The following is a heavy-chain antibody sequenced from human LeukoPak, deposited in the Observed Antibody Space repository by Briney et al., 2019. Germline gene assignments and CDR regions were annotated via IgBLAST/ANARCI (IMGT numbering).Heavy chain of an antibody. CDR3: ATGTHDYGERDAFDI. D-gene: IGHD4-17*01. Sequence: ASVKVSCKASGYTFTGYYMHWVRQAPGQGLEWMGWINPNSGGTNYAQKFQGRVTMTEDTSTDTAYMELSSLRSEDTAVYYCATGTHDYGERDAFDIWGQGTMVTVSS. CDR1: GYTFTGYY. CDR2: INPNSGGT. J-gene: IGHJ3*02. V-gene: IGHV1-2*02.